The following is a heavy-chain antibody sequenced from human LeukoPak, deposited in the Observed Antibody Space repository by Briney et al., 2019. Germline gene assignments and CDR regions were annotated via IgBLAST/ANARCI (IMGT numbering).Heavy chain of an antibody. CDR1: GFTFSRYG. J-gene: IGHJ4*02. CDR3: AKDQQVGAAAYYFDS. V-gene: IGHV3-30*18. Sequence: EGSLRLSCAASGFTFSRYGLHWVRQAPGKGLEWVTVIANDGKDKKYADSVKGRFTISRDNSKSTLYLQMNSLRAEDTGVYYCAKDQQVGAAAYYFDSWGQGTLVTVSS. D-gene: IGHD2-2*01. CDR2: IANDGKDK.